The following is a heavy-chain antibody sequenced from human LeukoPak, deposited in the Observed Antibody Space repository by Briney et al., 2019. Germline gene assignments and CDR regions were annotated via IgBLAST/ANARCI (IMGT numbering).Heavy chain of an antibody. CDR1: GGSIDY. CDR2: IYNHGRT. D-gene: IGHD3-10*01. V-gene: IGHV4-59*01. J-gene: IGHJ2*01. CDR3: ARGLAGRSSGAIYFAL. Sequence: SETLSLTCIVSGGSIDYYNWIRQPPGKRLEWIGVIYNHGRTEYNPSLKSRVTISLDTSNSQFSLKLHSVTPADTAVYFCARGLAGRSSGAIYFALWGRGTLVTVSS.